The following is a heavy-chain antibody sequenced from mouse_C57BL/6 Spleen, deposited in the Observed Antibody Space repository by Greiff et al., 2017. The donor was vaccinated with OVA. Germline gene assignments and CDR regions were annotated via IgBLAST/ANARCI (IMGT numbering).Heavy chain of an antibody. D-gene: IGHD1-1*01. CDR2: INYDGSST. V-gene: IGHV5-16*01. Sequence: EVKLMEPVGGLVQPGSSMKLSCTASGFTFSDYYMAWVRQVPEKGLEWVANINYDGSSTYYLDSLKSRFIIPRDNAKNILYLQMSSLKSEDTATYYCARDQEYGSPYYAMDYWGQGTSVTVSS. CDR1: GFTFSDYY. J-gene: IGHJ4*01. CDR3: ARDQEYGSPYYAMDY.